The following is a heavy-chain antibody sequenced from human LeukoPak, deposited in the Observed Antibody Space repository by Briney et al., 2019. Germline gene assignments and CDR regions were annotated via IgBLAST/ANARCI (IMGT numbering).Heavy chain of an antibody. CDR2: IIPIFGTA. J-gene: IGHJ4*02. CDR3: ARDLGSSWYLVIDY. V-gene: IGHV1-69*06. CDR1: GGTFSSYA. D-gene: IGHD6-13*01. Sequence: GASVKVSCKASGGTFSSYAISWVRQAPGQGLEWMGGIIPIFGTANYAQKFQGRVTITADKSTGTAYMELSSLRSEDTAVYYCARDLGSSWYLVIDYWDQGTLVTVSS.